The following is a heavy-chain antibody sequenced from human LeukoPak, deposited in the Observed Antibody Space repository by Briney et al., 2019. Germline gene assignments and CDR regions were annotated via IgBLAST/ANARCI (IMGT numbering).Heavy chain of an antibody. J-gene: IGHJ4*02. D-gene: IGHD5-18*01. CDR1: GYTFTSYG. CDR3: ARDRDTGPFDY. CDR2: IIPILGIA. Sequence: AASVKVSCKASGYTFTSYGISWVRQAPGRGLEWMGRIIPILGIANYAQKFQGRVTITADKSTSTAYMELSSLRSEDTAVYYCARDRDTGPFDYWGQGTLVTVSS. V-gene: IGHV1-69*04.